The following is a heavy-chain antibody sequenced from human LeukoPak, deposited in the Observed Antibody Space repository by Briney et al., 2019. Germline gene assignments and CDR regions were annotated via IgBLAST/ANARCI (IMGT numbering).Heavy chain of an antibody. V-gene: IGHV1-18*01. Sequence: ASVKVSCKASGYTFTSYGISWVRQAPGQGLEWMAWISAYNGNTNYAQKLQGRVTMTTDTSTSTAYMELRSLRSDDTAVYYCARSRSIIDYYDSSGYSPIGDFQHWGQGTLVTVSS. J-gene: IGHJ1*01. CDR3: ARSRSIIDYYDSSGYSPIGDFQH. D-gene: IGHD3-22*01. CDR2: ISAYNGNT. CDR1: GYTFTSYG.